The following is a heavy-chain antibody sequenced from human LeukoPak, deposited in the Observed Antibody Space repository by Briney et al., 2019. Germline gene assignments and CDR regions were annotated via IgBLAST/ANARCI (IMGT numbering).Heavy chain of an antibody. Sequence: SQTLSLTCAISGERVSSDNAAWNWIRQSPSRGLEWLGRTYYRSKWYYHYAISVKSRITVNPDTSKNQFSLQLNSVTPEDTAVYYCARGNLHFDYWGQGTLVTVSS. CDR3: ARGNLHFDY. CDR2: TYYRSKWYY. V-gene: IGHV6-1*01. J-gene: IGHJ4*02. CDR1: GERVSSDNAA.